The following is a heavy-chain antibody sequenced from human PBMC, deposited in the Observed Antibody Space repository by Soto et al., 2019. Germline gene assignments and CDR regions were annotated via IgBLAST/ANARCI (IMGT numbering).Heavy chain of an antibody. CDR3: ARHDGFSSGWIFDY. J-gene: IGHJ4*01. CDR2: IYYHGNT. D-gene: IGHD6-19*01. Sequence: PSETLSLTCTVSGASMSSGGYYWTWIRQSPGKGLEWIGYIYYHGNTYYNPSLKSRVTVSADTSKDQLSLKLTSVTAADTAVYYCARHDGFSSGWIFDYWGHRTLVTVSS. V-gene: IGHV4-39*01. CDR1: GASMSSGGYY.